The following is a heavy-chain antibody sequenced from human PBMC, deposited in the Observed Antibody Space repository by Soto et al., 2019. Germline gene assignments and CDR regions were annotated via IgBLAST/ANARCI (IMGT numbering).Heavy chain of an antibody. J-gene: IGHJ4*02. Sequence: EVQLLGSGGGLVQPGGSLRLSCVGSGFTFSTYAMSWVRQAPGKGLEWVSAIGNRGGTTYYADSVKGRFTIYRDNSKNTMYLQMNSLRAEDTAVYYWATYSNSNLFGYWGQGTLVTVSS. CDR1: GFTFSTYA. D-gene: IGHD4-4*01. CDR2: IGNRGGTT. CDR3: ATYSNSNLFGY. V-gene: IGHV3-23*01.